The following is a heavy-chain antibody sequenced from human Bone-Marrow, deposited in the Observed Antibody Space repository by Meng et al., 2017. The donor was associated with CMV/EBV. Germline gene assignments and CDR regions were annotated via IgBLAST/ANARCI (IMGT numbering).Heavy chain of an antibody. CDR3: ARGAFDYGGNAWVYYYGMDV. D-gene: IGHD4-23*01. CDR1: GYTFTSYD. CDR2: MNPNSGNT. Sequence: ASVKVSCKASGYTFTSYDINWVRQATGQGLEWMGWMNPNSGNTGYAQKFQGRVTMTRNTSISTAYMELSSLRSEDTAVYYCARGAFDYGGNAWVYYYGMDVWGQATTVTVSS. V-gene: IGHV1-8*01. J-gene: IGHJ6*02.